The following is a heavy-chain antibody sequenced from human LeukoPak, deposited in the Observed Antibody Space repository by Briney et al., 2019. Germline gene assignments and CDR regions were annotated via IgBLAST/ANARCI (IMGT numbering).Heavy chain of an antibody. CDR3: ERLDGPAFDYYYYVDV. D-gene: IGHD1-1*01. Sequence: SETLSLTCAVPGHSISSGYYWAWIRQPPGKGLEWIGSIYYSGSTYYNPSLKSRVTISVDTSKNQFSLKLSSVTAADSDVYYRERLDGPAFDYYYYVDVWGKGTTVTVSS. CDR1: GHSISSGYY. V-gene: IGHV4-38-2*01. CDR2: IYYSGST. J-gene: IGHJ6*03.